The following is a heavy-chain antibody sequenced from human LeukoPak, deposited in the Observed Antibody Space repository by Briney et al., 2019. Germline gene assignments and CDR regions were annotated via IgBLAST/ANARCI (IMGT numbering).Heavy chain of an antibody. Sequence: GGSLRLSCAASGFTFSSYSMNWVRQAPGKGLEWVSSISSSSSYIYYADSVKGRFTISRDNAKNSLYLQMNSLRAEDTAVYYCARATGRTGYFDYWGQGTLVTVSS. D-gene: IGHD3-10*01. J-gene: IGHJ4*02. CDR1: GFTFSSYS. CDR3: ARATGRTGYFDY. V-gene: IGHV3-21*01. CDR2: ISSSSSYI.